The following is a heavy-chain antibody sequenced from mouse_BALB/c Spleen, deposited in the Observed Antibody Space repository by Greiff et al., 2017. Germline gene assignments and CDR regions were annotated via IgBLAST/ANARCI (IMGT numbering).Heavy chain of an antibody. CDR3: TREGIYYGNYRYFDY. J-gene: IGHJ2*01. CDR1: GYSFTSYW. CDR2: IYPGNSDT. Sequence: EVQLHQSGTVLARPGASVKMSCKASGYSFTSYWMHWVKQRPGQGLEWIGAIYPGNSDTSYNQKFKGKAKLTAVTSASTAYMELSSLTNEDSAVYYCTREGIYYGNYRYFDYWGQGTTLTVSS. V-gene: IGHV1-5*01. D-gene: IGHD2-1*01.